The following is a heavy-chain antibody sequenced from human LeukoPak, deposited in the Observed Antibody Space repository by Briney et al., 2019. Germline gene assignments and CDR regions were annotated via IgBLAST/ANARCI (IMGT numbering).Heavy chain of an antibody. CDR1: GGSTSSYY. CDR2: IYYSGST. Sequence: PSETLSLTCTVSGGSTSSYYWSWIRQPPGKGLEWIGYIYYSGSTNYNPSLKGRVTISVDTSKNQFSLKLSSVTAADTAMYYCARGVGGYSYGYGAFDIWGQGTMVTVSS. V-gene: IGHV4-59*01. CDR3: ARGVGGYSYGYGAFDI. J-gene: IGHJ3*02. D-gene: IGHD5-18*01.